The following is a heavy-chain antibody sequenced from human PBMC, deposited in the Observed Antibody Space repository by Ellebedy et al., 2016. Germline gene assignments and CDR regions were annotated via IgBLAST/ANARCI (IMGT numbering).Heavy chain of an antibody. CDR1: GVSLSSDY. D-gene: IGHD6-19*01. Sequence: SETLSLTCSVSGVSLSSDYWNWIRRPPGKGLEWIGYVFHTGTTNYSPSLKSRVTMSVDTSKSQFSLGLTSVTAADTAVYYCAKWNGGWYAFEVWGQGTVVTVSS. V-gene: IGHV4-59*01. J-gene: IGHJ3*01. CDR3: AKWNGGWYAFEV. CDR2: VFHTGTT.